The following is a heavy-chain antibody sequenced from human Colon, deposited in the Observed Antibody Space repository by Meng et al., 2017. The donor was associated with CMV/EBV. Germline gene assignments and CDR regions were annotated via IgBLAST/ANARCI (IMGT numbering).Heavy chain of an antibody. Sequence: VYGVSLSDYYWSWIRQSPGEGLEWIGEISHSGSTNDNPSLKSRVTMSIDTSKKQISLKLTSVTAADTAVYYCASRGALVRGILITTFDSWGQGTLVTV. V-gene: IGHV4-34*01. CDR3: ASRGALVRGILITTFDS. CDR2: ISHSGST. D-gene: IGHD3-10*01. CDR1: GVSLSDYY. J-gene: IGHJ4*02.